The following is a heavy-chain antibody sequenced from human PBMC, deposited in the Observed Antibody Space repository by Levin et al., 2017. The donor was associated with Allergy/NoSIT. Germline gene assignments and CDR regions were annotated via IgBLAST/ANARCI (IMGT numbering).Heavy chain of an antibody. Sequence: ASVKVSCKASGYTFTSYAMNWVRQAPGQGLEWMGWINTNTGNPTYAQGFTGRFVFSLDTSVSTAYLQISSLKAEDTAVYYCARGQAYYDFWSGYPGWGDPRLGWFDPWGQGTLVTVSS. CDR3: ARGQAYYDFWSGYPGWGDPRLGWFDP. V-gene: IGHV7-4-1*02. CDR2: INTNTGNP. CDR1: GYTFTSYA. J-gene: IGHJ5*02. D-gene: IGHD3-3*01.